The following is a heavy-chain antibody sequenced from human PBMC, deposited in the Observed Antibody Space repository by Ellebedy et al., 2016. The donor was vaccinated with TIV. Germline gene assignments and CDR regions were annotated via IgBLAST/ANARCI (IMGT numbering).Heavy chain of an antibody. Sequence: GGSLRLXXVASGFIVSNNYMGWVRQAPGQGLEWVSLIYRAGSRYHADSLRDRFSISRDDSRNTVYLEMNSLRPDDTAMYYCATLEAVIDRTNDAFDTWGQGTMVTVS. CDR2: IYRAGSR. CDR3: ATLEAVIDRTNDAFDT. D-gene: IGHD2-2*01. J-gene: IGHJ3*02. V-gene: IGHV3-53*01. CDR1: GFIVSNNY.